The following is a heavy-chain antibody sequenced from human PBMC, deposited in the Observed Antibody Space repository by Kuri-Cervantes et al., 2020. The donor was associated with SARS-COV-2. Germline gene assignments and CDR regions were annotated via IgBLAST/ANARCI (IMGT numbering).Heavy chain of an antibody. V-gene: IGHV3-30-3*01. CDR1: GFTFSSYA. D-gene: IGHD1-26*01. CDR3: ARYYSGSYYYYYYMDV. J-gene: IGHJ6*03. Sequence: GGSLRLSCAASGFTFSSYAMHWVRQAPGKGLEWVAVISYDGSNKYYADSVKGRLTISRDNAKNSLYLQMNSLRAEDTAVYYCARYYSGSYYYYYYMDVWGKGTTVTVSS. CDR2: ISYDGSNK.